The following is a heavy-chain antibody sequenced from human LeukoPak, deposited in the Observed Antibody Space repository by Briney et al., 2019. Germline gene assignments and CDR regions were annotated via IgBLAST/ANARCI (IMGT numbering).Heavy chain of an antibody. D-gene: IGHD6-13*01. CDR3: ARDRIAAAGTGGGYNWFDP. J-gene: IGHJ5*02. CDR1: GYSISSGYY. CDR2: IYHSGSP. V-gene: IGHV4-38-2*02. Sequence: NPSETLSLTCTVSGYSISSGYYWGWSRPPPGKGREWIGMIYHSGSPYYNPSLKSRVTISVDTSKNQFSLNLSSVTAADTAVYYCARDRIAAAGTGGGYNWFDPWGQGTLVTVSS.